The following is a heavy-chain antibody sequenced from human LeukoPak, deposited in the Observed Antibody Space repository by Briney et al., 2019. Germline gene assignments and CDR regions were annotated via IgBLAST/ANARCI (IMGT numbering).Heavy chain of an antibody. D-gene: IGHD6-13*01. J-gene: IGHJ4*02. V-gene: IGHV1-18*01. CDR3: VWYLYSSSWISFDY. CDR2: LSAYNGNT. Sequence: ASVKVSCKASGYTFTSYGISWVRQPPGQGLEWMGWLSAYNGNTNYAQKLQGRGTMTTDTSTNTPYMELRSLRSDDAAVYYLVWYLYSSSWISFDYWGQGTLVTVSS. CDR1: GYTFTSYG.